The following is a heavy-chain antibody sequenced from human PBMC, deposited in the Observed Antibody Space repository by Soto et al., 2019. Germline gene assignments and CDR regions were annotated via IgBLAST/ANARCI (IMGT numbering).Heavy chain of an antibody. J-gene: IGHJ4*02. CDR2: ISYDGSNK. Sequence: QVQLVESGGGVVQPGRSLRLSCAASGFTFSSYGMHWVRQAPGKGLEWVAVISYDGSNKYYADSVKGRFTISRDNSKNTLYLQMNSLRAEDTAVYYCAKEKKPIVVRYYFDYWGQGTLVTVSS. CDR1: GFTFSSYG. D-gene: IGHD3-22*01. V-gene: IGHV3-30*18. CDR3: AKEKKPIVVRYYFDY.